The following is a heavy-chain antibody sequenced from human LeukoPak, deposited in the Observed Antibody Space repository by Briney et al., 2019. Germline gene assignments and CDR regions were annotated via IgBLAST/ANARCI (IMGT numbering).Heavy chain of an antibody. Sequence: SSETLFLTCAVSGGSISSGGYSWSWIRQPPGKGLEWIGYIYHSGSTYYNPSLKSRVTISVDRSKNQFSLKLSSVTAADTAVYYCARSHYGSGSYPIYYFDYWGQGTLVTVSS. J-gene: IGHJ4*02. D-gene: IGHD3-10*01. CDR2: IYHSGST. CDR3: ARSHYGSGSYPIYYFDY. V-gene: IGHV4-30-2*01. CDR1: GGSISSGGYS.